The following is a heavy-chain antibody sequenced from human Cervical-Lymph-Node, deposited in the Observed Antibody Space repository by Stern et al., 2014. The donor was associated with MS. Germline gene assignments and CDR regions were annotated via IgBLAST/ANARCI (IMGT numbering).Heavy chain of an antibody. CDR1: GYTFTSYD. Sequence: VQLVESGAEVKKPGASVKVSCKASGYTFTSYDINWVRQATGQGLEWMGWMNPNSGNTGYAQKFQGRVTMTRNTSISTAYMELSSLRSEDTAVYYCARGVRSYSSGWYGTDYWGQGTLVTVSS. J-gene: IGHJ4*02. CDR3: ARGVRSYSSGWYGTDY. CDR2: MNPNSGNT. V-gene: IGHV1-8*01. D-gene: IGHD6-19*01.